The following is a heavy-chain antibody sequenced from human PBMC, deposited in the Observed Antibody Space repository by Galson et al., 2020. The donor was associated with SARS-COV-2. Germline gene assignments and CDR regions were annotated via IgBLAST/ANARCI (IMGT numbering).Heavy chain of an antibody. D-gene: IGHD3-9*01. J-gene: IGHJ6*02. CDR2: IDWDDDK. V-gene: IGHV2-70*01. CDR1: GFSLSTSGMC. Sequence: SGPTLVKPTQTLTLTCTFSGFSLSTSGMCVSWIRQPPGKALEWLALIDWDDDKYYSTSLKTRLTISKDTSKNQVVLTMTNMDPVDTATYYCARIRANDILTGYYYYYGMDVWGQGTTVTVSS. CDR3: ARIRANDILTGYYYYYGMDV.